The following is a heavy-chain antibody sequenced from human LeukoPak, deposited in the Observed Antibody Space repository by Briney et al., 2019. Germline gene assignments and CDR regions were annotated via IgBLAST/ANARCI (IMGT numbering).Heavy chain of an antibody. CDR2: IYTSGST. J-gene: IGHJ5*02. V-gene: IGHV4-4*07. CDR3: ARDQCSSTSCYTHWFDP. CDR1: GGSISSYY. D-gene: IGHD2-2*02. Sequence: SETLSLTCTVSGGSISSYYWSWIRQPAGKGLGWIGRIYTSGSTNYNPSLKSRVTMSVDTSKNQFSLKLSSVTAADTAVYYCARDQCSSTSCYTHWFDPWGQGTLVTVSS.